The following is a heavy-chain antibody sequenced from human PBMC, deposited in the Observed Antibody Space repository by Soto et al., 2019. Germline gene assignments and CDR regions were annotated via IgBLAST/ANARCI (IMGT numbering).Heavy chain of an antibody. J-gene: IGHJ5*02. Sequence: SETLSLTCGVSGGTVAGGHWWSWVRQSPGRGLEWIGNVYHTGDTNFNPSLQSRVTFSVDKSNNQFSLRLTSVTAADTAVYFCAREIVTAGGNNYFDPWGPGTLVTVSS. V-gene: IGHV4-4*02. CDR2: VYHTGDT. CDR3: AREIVTAGGNNYFDP. CDR1: GGTVAGGHW. D-gene: IGHD2-21*02.